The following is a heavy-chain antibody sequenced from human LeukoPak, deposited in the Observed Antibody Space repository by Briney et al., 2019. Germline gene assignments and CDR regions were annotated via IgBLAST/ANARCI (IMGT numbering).Heavy chain of an antibody. CDR1: GFTFSDYY. CDR3: ARVSSTGYGVSSGLIY. J-gene: IGHJ4*02. D-gene: IGHD3-22*01. V-gene: IGHV3-11*01. Sequence: GGSLRLSCAASGFTFSDYYMSWIRQAPGKGLEWVSYISGNNPTIYYADSVRGRFTISRDNAKSSLYLQMNSLRAEDTAVYYCARVSSTGYGVSSGLIYWGQGTLVTVSS. CDR2: ISGNNPTI.